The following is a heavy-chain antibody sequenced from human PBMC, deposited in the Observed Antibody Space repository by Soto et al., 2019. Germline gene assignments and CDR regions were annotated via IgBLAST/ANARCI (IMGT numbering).Heavy chain of an antibody. D-gene: IGHD2-15*01. Sequence: QVQLVQSGAEVKKPGSSVKVSCKASGGTFSSYTISWVRQAPGQGLEWMGRIIPILCIANYAQKFQGRVTITADKSTSTAYMELSSLRSEDTAVYYCAGPNCSCGSCYSPYDAFDIWGQGTMVTVSS. CDR3: AGPNCSCGSCYSPYDAFDI. J-gene: IGHJ3*02. CDR1: GGTFSSYT. V-gene: IGHV1-69*02. CDR2: IIPILCIA.